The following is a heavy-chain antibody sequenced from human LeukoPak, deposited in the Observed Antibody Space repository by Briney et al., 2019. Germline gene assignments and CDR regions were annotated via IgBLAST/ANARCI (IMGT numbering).Heavy chain of an antibody. CDR2: ISAYNGNT. D-gene: IGHD3-22*01. CDR1: GYTFTSYG. CDR3: AREVEYADPYYYDSSGNYYFDY. V-gene: IGHV1-18*01. Sequence: ASVKVSCKASGYTFTSYGISWVRRAPGQGLEWMGWISAYNGNTNYAQKLQGRVTMTTDTSTSTAYMELRSLRPDDTAVYYCAREVEYADPYYYDSSGNYYFDYWGQGTLVTVSS. J-gene: IGHJ4*02.